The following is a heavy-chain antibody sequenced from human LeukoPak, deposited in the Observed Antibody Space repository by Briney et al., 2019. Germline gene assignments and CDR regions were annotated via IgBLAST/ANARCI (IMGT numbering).Heavy chain of an antibody. Sequence: GESLKISCKGSGYSFNNYWIGWVRQMPGKGLEWMGIIYPGDSDIRYNPSFQGQVTISADKSISTAYLQWSSLKASDTAMYYCARWGSSWTVFDPWGQGTLVTVSS. J-gene: IGHJ5*02. D-gene: IGHD6-13*01. CDR1: GYSFNNYW. V-gene: IGHV5-51*01. CDR3: ARWGSSWTVFDP. CDR2: IYPGDSDI.